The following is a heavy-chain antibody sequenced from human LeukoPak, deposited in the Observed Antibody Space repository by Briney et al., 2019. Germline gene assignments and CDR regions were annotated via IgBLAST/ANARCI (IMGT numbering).Heavy chain of an antibody. V-gene: IGHV1-46*01. CDR2: INPSGGSR. CDR1: GYTFTNYF. J-gene: IGHJ4*02. CDR3: ARGPPNWGMVGY. Sequence: GASVKVSCKASGYTFTNYFIHWVRQAPGQGLEWMGIINPSGGSRSYAQKIQGRVTMTRDTSISTAYMELSSLTFEDTAVYYCARGPPNWGMVGYWGQGTLVTVSS. D-gene: IGHD7-27*01.